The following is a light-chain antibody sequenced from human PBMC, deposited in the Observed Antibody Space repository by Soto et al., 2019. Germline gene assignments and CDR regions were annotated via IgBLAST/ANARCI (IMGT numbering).Light chain of an antibody. J-gene: IGLJ1*01. CDR1: SGDVGGYNY. CDR3: CSYAGGYTYL. Sequence: QSVLTQPRSLSGSPGHSVTISCTGTSGDVGGYNYVAWYQQRAGEAPELMIYDVTKRPSGVPDRFSGSKSGNTAFLTISGLHSEDEADYFCCSYAGGYTYLFGTGTKLTVL. CDR2: DVT. V-gene: IGLV2-11*01.